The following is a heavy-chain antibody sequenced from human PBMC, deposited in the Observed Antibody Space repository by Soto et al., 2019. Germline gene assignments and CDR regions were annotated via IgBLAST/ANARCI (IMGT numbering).Heavy chain of an antibody. CDR3: ARESIEMATNFDY. Sequence: SETLSLTCTVSGGSISSGDYYWSWIRQPPGKGLEWIGYIYYSGSTYYNPSLKSRVTISVDTSKNQFSLKLSSVTAADTAVYYCARESIEMATNFDYWGQGTLVTVSS. CDR2: IYYSGST. J-gene: IGHJ4*02. V-gene: IGHV4-30-4*01. D-gene: IGHD5-12*01. CDR1: GGSISSGDYY.